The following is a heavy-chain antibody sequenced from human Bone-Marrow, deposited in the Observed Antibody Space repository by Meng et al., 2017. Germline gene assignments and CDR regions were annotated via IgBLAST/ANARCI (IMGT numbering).Heavy chain of an antibody. Sequence: SVKVSCKASGGTFSSYAISWVRQAPGQGLEGMGGIIPIFGTANYAQKFQGRVTITADKSTSTAYMELSSLRSEDTAVYYCARRKYSSPPGFDYYYYGMDVWGQGTTVTVSS. J-gene: IGHJ6*02. CDR1: GGTFSSYA. CDR2: IIPIFGTA. CDR3: ARRKYSSPPGFDYYYYGMDV. D-gene: IGHD6-13*01. V-gene: IGHV1-69*06.